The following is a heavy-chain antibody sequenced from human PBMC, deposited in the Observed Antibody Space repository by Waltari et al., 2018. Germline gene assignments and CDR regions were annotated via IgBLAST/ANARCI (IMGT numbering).Heavy chain of an antibody. D-gene: IGHD1-26*01. Sequence: QVQLVQSGTEVKKPGASVKVSCQASGYSFPEYHLHWVRQTPGQGLEWLGWINPKNGDTGYAQNFLGRVTMTSDTSINTVYMDLSGLRSDDTAVFYCARDPGPIVGAPDYWGQGTLVTVSS. CDR3: ARDPGPIVGAPDY. J-gene: IGHJ4*02. CDR1: GYSFPEYH. V-gene: IGHV1-2*02. CDR2: INPKNGDT.